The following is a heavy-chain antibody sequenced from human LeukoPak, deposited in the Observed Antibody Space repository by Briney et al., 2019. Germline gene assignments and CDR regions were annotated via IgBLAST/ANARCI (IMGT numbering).Heavy chain of an antibody. CDR1: GGSISSGDYS. V-gene: IGHV4-30-2*01. D-gene: IGHD6-6*01. CDR3: ARGSEQLVTWFDP. CDR2: IYHSGST. Sequence: SQTLSLTCAVSGGSISSGDYSWNWIRQPPGKGLEWIGYIYHSGSTYYNPSLKGRVTLSVDRSKNQFSLKLSSVTAADTAVYYCARGSEQLVTWFDPWGQGTLVTVSS. J-gene: IGHJ5*02.